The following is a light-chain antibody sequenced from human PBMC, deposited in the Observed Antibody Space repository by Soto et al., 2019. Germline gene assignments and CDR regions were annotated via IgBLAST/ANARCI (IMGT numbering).Light chain of an antibody. Sequence: EIVLTRSPATLSSFPFEIATPSCRASQSVSSNLAWYQQKPGQPPSLLIYATSTRASGVPARFTGSGSGTEFTLTISSLQSEDFAVYYCHQYYDWPPWTFGQGTKVDIK. CDR1: QSVSSN. V-gene: IGKV3-15*01. CDR3: HQYYDWPPWT. CDR2: ATS. J-gene: IGKJ1*01.